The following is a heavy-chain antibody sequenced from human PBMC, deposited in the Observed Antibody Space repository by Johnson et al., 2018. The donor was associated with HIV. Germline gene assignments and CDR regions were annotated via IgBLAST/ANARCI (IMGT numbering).Heavy chain of an antibody. Sequence: VQLVESGGGVVRPGVSLRLSCAASGFTFDVYAMSWVRQAPGKGLEWVSGINWNGSSTDYADSVKGRFTISRDNAKNSLYLQMNSLRAEDTALYYCARASYVWGSYRYTGVCGAFDIWGQGTMVTVSS. CDR1: GFTFDVYA. D-gene: IGHD3-16*02. CDR2: INWNGSST. CDR3: ARASYVWGSYRYTGVCGAFDI. J-gene: IGHJ3*02. V-gene: IGHV3-20*04.